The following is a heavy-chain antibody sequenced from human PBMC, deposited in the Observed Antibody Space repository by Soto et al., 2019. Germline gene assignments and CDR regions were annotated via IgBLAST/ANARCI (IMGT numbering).Heavy chain of an antibody. D-gene: IGHD3-3*01. J-gene: IGHJ4*02. Sequence: SETLSLTCTVSGGSISSGDYYWSWIRQPPGKGLEWIGYIYYSGSTYYNPSLKSRVTISVDTSKNQFSLKLSSVTAADTVVYYCASQVLRETFDYWGQGTLVTVSS. CDR2: IYYSGST. CDR1: GGSISSGDYY. CDR3: ASQVLRETFDY. V-gene: IGHV4-30-4*01.